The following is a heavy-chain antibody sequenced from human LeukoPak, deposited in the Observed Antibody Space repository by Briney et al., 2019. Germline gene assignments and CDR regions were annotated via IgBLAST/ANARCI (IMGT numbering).Heavy chain of an antibody. V-gene: IGHV3-30*18. Sequence: GRSLRLSCAATGLTFSSYGMQWVRQAPGKGLEWVAVVSYNGKVKYYADSVKGRFTISRDNSKNTLYLQMNSLRAEDTAMNYCAKESPGNYYSAYFDYWGQGTLVTVSS. CDR3: AKESPGNYYSAYFDY. CDR2: VSYNGKVK. D-gene: IGHD1-26*01. CDR1: GLTFSSYG. J-gene: IGHJ4*02.